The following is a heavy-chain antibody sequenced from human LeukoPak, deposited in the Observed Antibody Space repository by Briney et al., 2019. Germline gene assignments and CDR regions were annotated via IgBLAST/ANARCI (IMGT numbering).Heavy chain of an antibody. Sequence: GRSLRLSCAASGFTFSSYGMHWVRQAPGKGLEWVAVISYDGSNKYYADSVKGRFTISRDNSKNTLYLQMNSLRAEDTAVYYCAKDGDSGYCSSTSCYRWLRYFDYWGQGTLVTVSS. CDR3: AKDGDSGYCSSTSCYRWLRYFDY. V-gene: IGHV3-30*18. CDR1: GFTFSSYG. J-gene: IGHJ4*02. D-gene: IGHD2-2*02. CDR2: ISYDGSNK.